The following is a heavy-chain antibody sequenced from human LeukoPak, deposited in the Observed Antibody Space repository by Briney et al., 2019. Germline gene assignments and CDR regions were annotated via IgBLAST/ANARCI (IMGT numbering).Heavy chain of an antibody. CDR3: ARSVPHYFDF. J-gene: IGHJ4*02. CDR1: GFTFSSYG. V-gene: IGHV3-33*08. D-gene: IGHD5/OR15-5a*01. CDR2: IWYGGSNK. Sequence: GGSLRLSCASSGFTFSSYGMHWVRQAPGKGLEWVAIIWYGGSNKYYADSVKGRFTISRDNSKNTLYLQMNSLRAEDTAVYYCARSVPHYFDFWGQGTPVTVSS.